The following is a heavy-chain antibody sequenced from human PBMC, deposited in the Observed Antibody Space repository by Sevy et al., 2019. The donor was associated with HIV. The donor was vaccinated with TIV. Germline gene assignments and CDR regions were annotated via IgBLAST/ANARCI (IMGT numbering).Heavy chain of an antibody. CDR3: ARVRAAAGMDV. D-gene: IGHD6-13*01. CDR1: GFTFSSYD. CDR2: IGTAGDT. J-gene: IGHJ6*02. V-gene: IGHV3-13*01. Sequence: GGSLRLSCAASGFTFSSYDMHWVRQATGKGLEWVSGIGTAGDTYYLGSVKGRFIISRDNAKNSLYLQMNSLRAGDTAVYYCARVRAAAGMDVWGQGTTVTVSS.